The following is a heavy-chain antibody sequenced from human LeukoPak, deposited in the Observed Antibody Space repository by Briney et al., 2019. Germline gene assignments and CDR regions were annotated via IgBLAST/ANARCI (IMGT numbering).Heavy chain of an antibody. Sequence: SETRSLTCTVSGGSISSYYWNWIRQSPGKGLEWIGHIHYSGSTHYNPSLQSRVSISIDTSKNHFSLKLRSVTAVDTAVYYCARWGHFDTSGYFVVDYRGQGTLVTVSS. V-gene: IGHV4-59*01. J-gene: IGHJ4*02. CDR1: GGSISSYY. D-gene: IGHD3-22*01. CDR3: ARWGHFDTSGYFVVDY. CDR2: IHYSGST.